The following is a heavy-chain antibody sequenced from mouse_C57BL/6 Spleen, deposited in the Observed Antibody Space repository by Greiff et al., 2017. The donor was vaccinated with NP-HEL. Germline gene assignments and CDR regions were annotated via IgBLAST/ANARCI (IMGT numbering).Heavy chain of an antibody. J-gene: IGHJ3*01. CDR3: ASHYYDYDEAWFAY. CDR2: ISNGGGST. Sequence: DVMLVESGGGLVQPGGSLKLSCAASGFTFSDYYMYWVRQTPEKRLEWVAYISNGGGSTYYLDTVKGRFTISRDNAKNTLYLQMSRLKSEDTAMYYCASHYYDYDEAWFAYWGQGTLVTVSA. D-gene: IGHD2-4*01. V-gene: IGHV5-12*01. CDR1: GFTFSDYY.